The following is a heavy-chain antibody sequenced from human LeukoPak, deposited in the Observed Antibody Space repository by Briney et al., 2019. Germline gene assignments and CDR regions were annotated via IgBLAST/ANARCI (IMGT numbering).Heavy chain of an antibody. CDR2: IYYSGIT. V-gene: IGHV4-39*07. CDR1: GGSLNSSRYY. Sequence: SETLSLTCTVFGGSLNSSRYYWGWIRQPPGKGLEWIGTIYYSGITYFNPSLKSRLTISVDTSRNQFSLKLSSMTAADTAMYYSAILDHGIFDYWGQGTLVIVSS. CDR3: AILDHGIFDY. J-gene: IGHJ4*02.